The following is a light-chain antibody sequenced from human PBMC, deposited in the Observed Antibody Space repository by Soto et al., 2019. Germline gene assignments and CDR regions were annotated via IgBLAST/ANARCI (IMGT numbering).Light chain of an antibody. J-gene: IGKJ1*01. CDR2: GAS. CDR1: QSVNSN. V-gene: IGKV3-15*01. Sequence: VTTQSPATLSVSPGERATLSCRASQSVNSNLAWYQQKPGQAPRLLIFGASTRATGIPARFSGSGSGTEFTLTICSLQSEDFAVYYCQHYHNWPPWTFGQGTKVEIK. CDR3: QHYHNWPPWT.